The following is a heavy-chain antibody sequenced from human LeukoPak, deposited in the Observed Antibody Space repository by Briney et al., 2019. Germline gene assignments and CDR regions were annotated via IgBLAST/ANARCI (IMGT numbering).Heavy chain of an antibody. Sequence: GGSLRLSCAASGFTFRSYWMTWVRQAPGKGLEWVANIKQDGRERNYMDSVKGRFNISRGNDKNSLYLQMNTLRDEDTAVYYCATGAGCGYWGQGTLVTVSS. D-gene: IGHD6-19*01. CDR2: IKQDGRER. CDR1: GFTFRSYW. CDR3: ATGAGCGY. V-gene: IGHV3-7*03. J-gene: IGHJ4*02.